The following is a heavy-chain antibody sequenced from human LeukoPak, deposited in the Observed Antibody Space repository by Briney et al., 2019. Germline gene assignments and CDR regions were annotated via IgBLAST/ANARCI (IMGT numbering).Heavy chain of an antibody. J-gene: IGHJ3*02. V-gene: IGHV4-59*12. Sequence: SETLSLTCSVSGGSIESYYWSWIRQPPGKGLEFIGYIAASGTTKHNPSLKSRVTISVDTSKNQFSLKLSSVTAADTAVYYCAGKKAFDIWGQGTMVTVSS. CDR3: AGKKAFDI. CDR1: GGSIESYY. CDR2: IAASGTT.